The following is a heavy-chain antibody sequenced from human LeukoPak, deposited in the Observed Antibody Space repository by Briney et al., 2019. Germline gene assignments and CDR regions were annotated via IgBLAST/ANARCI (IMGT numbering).Heavy chain of an antibody. Sequence: KPSETLSLTCTVSGGSISSYYWSWIRQPAGKGLEWIGRIYTSGSTNYNPSLKSRVTMTRDTSTSTVYMELSSLRSEDTAVYYCARGYCSGGRCRPGDDWGQGTLVTVSS. CDR2: IYTSGST. V-gene: IGHV4-4*07. CDR3: ARGYCSGGRCRPGDD. CDR1: GGSISSYY. D-gene: IGHD2-15*01. J-gene: IGHJ4*02.